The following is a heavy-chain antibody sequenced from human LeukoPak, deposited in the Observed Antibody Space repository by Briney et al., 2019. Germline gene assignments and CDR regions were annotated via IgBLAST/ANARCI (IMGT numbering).Heavy chain of an antibody. D-gene: IGHD6-13*01. CDR3: ARVGIAAADRPFDY. Sequence: SVKVSCKASGGTFSSYAISRVRQAPGQGLEWMGGIIPIFGTANYAQKFQGRVTITTDESTSTVYMELSSLRSEDTAVYYCARVGIAAADRPFDYWGQGTLVTVSS. J-gene: IGHJ4*02. CDR2: IIPIFGTA. V-gene: IGHV1-69*05. CDR1: GGTFSSYA.